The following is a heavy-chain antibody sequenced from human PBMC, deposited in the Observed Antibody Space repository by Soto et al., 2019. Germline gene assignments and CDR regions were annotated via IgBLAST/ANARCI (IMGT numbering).Heavy chain of an antibody. CDR3: AKPSGYYYDSSGYYYDY. J-gene: IGHJ4*02. D-gene: IGHD3-22*01. Sequence: PGGSLRLSCAASGFTFSSYGMHWVRQAPGKGLEWVAVISYDGSNKYYADSVKGRFTISRDNSKNTLYLQMNSLRAEDTAVYYCAKPSGYYYDSSGYYYDYWGQGTLVTVSS. CDR2: ISYDGSNK. V-gene: IGHV3-30*18. CDR1: GFTFSSYG.